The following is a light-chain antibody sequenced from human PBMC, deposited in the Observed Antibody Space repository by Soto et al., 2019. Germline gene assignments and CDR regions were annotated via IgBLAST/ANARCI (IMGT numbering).Light chain of an antibody. J-gene: IGLJ2*01. V-gene: IGLV1-40*01. CDR1: SSNIGAGYD. CDR3: QSYDSSLSAAV. CDR2: GNS. Sequence: QSVLTQPPSVSGAPGQKVIISCTGSSSNIGAGYDVHWYQQLPGTAPKLLIYGNSNRPSGVPDRFSGSKSGTSASLAITGLQVEDEADYYCQSYDSSLSAAVFGGGTQLTVL.